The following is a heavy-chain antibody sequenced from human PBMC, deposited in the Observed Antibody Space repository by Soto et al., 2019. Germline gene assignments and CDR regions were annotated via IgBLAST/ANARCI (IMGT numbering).Heavy chain of an antibody. V-gene: IGHV1-69*01. CDR3: ARALGSGWYGYYYGMDV. D-gene: IGHD6-19*01. J-gene: IGHJ6*02. CDR2: IIPIFGTA. Sequence: FRSYAISWVRQAPGQGLEWMGGIIPIFGTANYAQKFQGRVTITADESTSTAYMELSSLRSEDTAVYYCARALGSGWYGYYYGMDVWGQGTTVTVSS. CDR1: FRSYA.